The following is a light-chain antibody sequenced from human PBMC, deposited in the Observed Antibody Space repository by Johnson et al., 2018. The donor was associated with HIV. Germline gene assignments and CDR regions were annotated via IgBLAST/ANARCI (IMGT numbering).Light chain of an antibody. CDR1: SSNIGSNY. J-gene: IGLJ1*01. CDR3: GTWDSSLNV. V-gene: IGLV1-51*01. CDR2: DNN. Sequence: QSVLTQPPSVSAAPGQKVTISCSGSSSNIGSNYVSWYQQLPGTAPKLLIYDNNRRPSGVPDRFSGSKSGTSATLGITGLQTVDEADYYCGTWDSSLNVFGTGTKVTVL.